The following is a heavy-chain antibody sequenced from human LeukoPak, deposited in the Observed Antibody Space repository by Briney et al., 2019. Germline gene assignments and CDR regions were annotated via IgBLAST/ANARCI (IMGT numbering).Heavy chain of an antibody. CDR3: AKDLGGSTDY. J-gene: IGHJ4*02. CDR1: GFTFNNYA. CDR2: IRGST. Sequence: GGSLKLSCAASGFTFNNYAVSWVRQAPGKGLEWVSLIRGSTYYADSVKGRFTISRDNSQKTVYLQMNSLRAEDTALCYCAKDLGGSTDYWGQGTLVTVSS. D-gene: IGHD5-12*01. V-gene: IGHV3-23*01.